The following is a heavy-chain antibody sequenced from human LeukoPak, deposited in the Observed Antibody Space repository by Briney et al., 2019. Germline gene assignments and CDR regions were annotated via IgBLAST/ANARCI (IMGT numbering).Heavy chain of an antibody. CDR3: ARGLGGAPSGVPPYFDY. CDR1: GFTVSSNY. J-gene: IGHJ4*02. V-gene: IGHV3-66*01. Sequence: TGGSLRLSCAASGFTVSSNYMSWVRQAPGKGLEWVSVIYSGGFTYYADSVKGRFTISRDNSKNTLYLQMNSLRAEDTAVCYCARGLGGAPSGVPPYFDYWGQGTLVTVSS. CDR2: IYSGGFT. D-gene: IGHD3-16*01.